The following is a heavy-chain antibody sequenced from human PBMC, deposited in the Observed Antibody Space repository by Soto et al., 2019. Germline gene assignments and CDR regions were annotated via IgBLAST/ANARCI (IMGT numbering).Heavy chain of an antibody. V-gene: IGHV3-48*03. J-gene: IGHJ6*02. CDR2: ISSSGSTI. D-gene: IGHD3-3*01. CDR1: GFTFSSYE. Sequence: EVQLVESGGGLVQPGGSLRLSCAASGFTFSSYEMNWVRQAPGKGLEWVSYISSSGSTIYYADSVKGRFTISRDNAKNSLYLQMNSLRAEDTAVYYCAREIVDFWSGYPSPNYGMDVWGQGTTVTVSS. CDR3: AREIVDFWSGYPSPNYGMDV.